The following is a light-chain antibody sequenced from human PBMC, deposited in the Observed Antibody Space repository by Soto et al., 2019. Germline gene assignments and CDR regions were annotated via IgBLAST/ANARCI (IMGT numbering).Light chain of an antibody. CDR3: LQDYNSPYT. Sequence: AIQMTQSPSSLSASVGDRVTMTCRASQGIRNDLGWYQKKPGKAPKLLIYAASSLQSEVPLRFSGSGSGTDFTLTISSLQPEDFATYYCLQDYNSPYTFGQGTKLEIK. J-gene: IGKJ2*01. CDR1: QGIRND. V-gene: IGKV1-6*01. CDR2: AAS.